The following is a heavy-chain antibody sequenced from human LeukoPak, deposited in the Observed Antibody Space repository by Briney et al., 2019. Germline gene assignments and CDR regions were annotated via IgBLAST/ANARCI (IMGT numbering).Heavy chain of an antibody. J-gene: IGHJ3*02. Sequence: TSETLSLTCTVSGGSISSSSYYWGWIRQPPGKGLEWIGSIYYSGSTYYNPSLKSRVTISVDTSKNQFSLKLSSVTAADTAVYYCARAANWNYALNAFDIWGQGAMVTVSS. D-gene: IGHD1-7*01. CDR1: GGSISSSSYY. V-gene: IGHV4-39*07. CDR3: ARAANWNYALNAFDI. CDR2: IYYSGST.